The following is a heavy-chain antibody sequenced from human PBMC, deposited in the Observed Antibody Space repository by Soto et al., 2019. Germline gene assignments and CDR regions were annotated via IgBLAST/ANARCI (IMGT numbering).Heavy chain of an antibody. V-gene: IGHV3-15*01. CDR2: IKSKTDGGTT. Sequence: EVQLVESGGGLVKPGGSLRLSCAASGFTFSNAWMSWVRQAPGKGLEWVGRIKSKTDGGTTDYAATVKGRFTISRDDSTNTLYLQMNSLKTEDTAVYYCTTDPHYDYHMDVWGKGTTVTVSS. J-gene: IGHJ6*03. CDR1: GFTFSNAW. CDR3: TTDPHYDYHMDV.